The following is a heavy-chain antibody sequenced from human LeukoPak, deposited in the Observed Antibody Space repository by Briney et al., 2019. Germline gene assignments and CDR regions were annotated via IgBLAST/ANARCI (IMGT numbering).Heavy chain of an antibody. V-gene: IGHV4-38-2*02. CDR3: ARDRPLLSGWSWFDP. CDR1: GYSISSGYY. Sequence: SETLSLTCAVSGYSISSGYYWGWIRQPPGKGLEWIGTIYYSGTTFYNPSLKSRVTMSLDTSKNQFSLKLTSVTAADTAVYYCARDRPLLSGWSWFDPWGRGTLVTVYS. J-gene: IGHJ5*02. D-gene: IGHD6-19*01. CDR2: IYYSGTT.